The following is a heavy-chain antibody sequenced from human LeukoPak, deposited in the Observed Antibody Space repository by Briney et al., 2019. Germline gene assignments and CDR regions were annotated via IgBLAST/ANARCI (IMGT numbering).Heavy chain of an antibody. CDR2: IYSGGNT. CDR1: GFTVSSNY. CDR3: VRDLFEGDYQDWMGY. V-gene: IGHV3-53*01. J-gene: IGHJ4*02. Sequence: GGSLRLSCAASGFTVSSNYMSWVRQAPGKGLEWVSVIYSGGNTYYADSVKGRFTISRDNFKNTLYLQMNSLRAEDTAVYYCVRDLFEGDYQDWMGYWGQGTLVTVSS. D-gene: IGHD3/OR15-3a*01.